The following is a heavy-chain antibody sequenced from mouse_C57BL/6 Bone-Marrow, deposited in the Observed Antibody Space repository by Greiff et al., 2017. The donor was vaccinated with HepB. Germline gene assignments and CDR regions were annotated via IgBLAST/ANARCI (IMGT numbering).Heavy chain of an antibody. V-gene: IGHV1-82*01. D-gene: IGHD4-1*01. J-gene: IGHJ3*01. CDR1: GYAFSSSW. CDR2: IYPGDGDT. Sequence: VQLQQSGPELVKPGASVKISCKASGYAFSSSWMNWVKQRPGKGLEWIGRIYPGDGDTNYNGKFKGKATLTADKSSSTAYMQLSSLTSEDSSVYCCARSLTGTPWFAYWGQGTLVTVSA. CDR3: ARSLTGTPWFAY.